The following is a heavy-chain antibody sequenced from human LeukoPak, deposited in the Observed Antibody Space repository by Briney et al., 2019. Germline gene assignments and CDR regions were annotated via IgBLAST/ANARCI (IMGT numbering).Heavy chain of an antibody. CDR1: GGSFSGYY. Sequence: SETLSLTCAVYGGSFSGYYWSWIRQPPGKGLEWIGEINHSGSTNYNPSLKSRVTISVDTSKNQFSLKLSSVTAADTAVYYRARGRSSSWSKLYYFDYWGQGTLVTVSS. D-gene: IGHD6-13*01. CDR2: INHSGST. CDR3: ARGRSSSWSKLYYFDY. J-gene: IGHJ4*02. V-gene: IGHV4-34*01.